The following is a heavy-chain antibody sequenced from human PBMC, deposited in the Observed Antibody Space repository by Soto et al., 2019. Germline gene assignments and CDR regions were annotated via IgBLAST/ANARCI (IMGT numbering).Heavy chain of an antibody. Sequence: ASVKVSCKASGYTFTGYYIHWVRQAPGQGLEWMGWINPNSGGTSYAQKFQGWVTMTRDTPISPAYMELSRLISDDTAVYYCARDNCSGGSCYSDARMDVWGQGTTVTVYS. V-gene: IGHV1-2*04. CDR2: INPNSGGT. CDR1: GYTFTGYY. J-gene: IGHJ6*02. D-gene: IGHD2-15*01. CDR3: ARDNCSGGSCYSDARMDV.